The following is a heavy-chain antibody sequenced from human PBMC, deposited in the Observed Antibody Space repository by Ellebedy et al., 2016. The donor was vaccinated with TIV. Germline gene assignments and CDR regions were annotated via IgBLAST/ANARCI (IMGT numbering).Heavy chain of an antibody. CDR3: ARDPYSGYGGYGMDV. CDR2: IIPIFGTA. J-gene: IGHJ6*02. D-gene: IGHD5-12*01. CDR1: GGTFSSYA. V-gene: IGHV1-69*13. Sequence: ASVKVSCKASGGTFSSYAISWVRQAPGQGLEWMGGIIPIFGTANYAQKFQGRVTITADESTSTAYMELRSLRSDDTAVYYCARDPYSGYGGYGMDVWGQGTTVTVSS.